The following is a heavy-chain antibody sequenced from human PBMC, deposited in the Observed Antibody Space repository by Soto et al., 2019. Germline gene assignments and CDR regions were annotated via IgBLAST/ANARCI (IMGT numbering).Heavy chain of an antibody. D-gene: IGHD3-10*01. CDR3: ARGFPDGCVEPVVVRGSLDT. V-gene: IGHV1-69*01. CDR2: IIPIFGTT. Sequence: QVQLVQSGAAVKEPGSAVKVSCKAPADSFSSYGISWVRQAPGQGLQWMGGIIPIFGTTNYAEKFQGRVTKTEDEYTNKASMELRSLRSEDTALYYCARGFPDGCVEPVVVRGSLDTWGRGTMVTVSS. J-gene: IGHJ5*02. CDR1: ADSFSSYG.